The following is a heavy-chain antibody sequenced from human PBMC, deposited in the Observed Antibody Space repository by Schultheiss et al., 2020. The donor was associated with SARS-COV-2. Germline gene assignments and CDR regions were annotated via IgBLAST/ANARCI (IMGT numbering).Heavy chain of an antibody. Sequence: GGSLRLSCAASGFTFSSYWMSWVRQAPGKGLEWVANIKQDGSEKYYADSVKGRFTISRDNSKNTLYLQMNSLRAEDTAVYYCARAGGSYNHFDYWGQGTLVTVSS. J-gene: IGHJ4*02. CDR2: IKQDGSEK. V-gene: IGHV3-7*01. CDR1: GFTFSSYW. D-gene: IGHD1-26*01. CDR3: ARAGGSYNHFDY.